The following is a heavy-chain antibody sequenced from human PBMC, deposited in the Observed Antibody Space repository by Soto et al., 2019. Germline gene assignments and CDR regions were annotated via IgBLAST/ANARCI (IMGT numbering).Heavy chain of an antibody. CDR1: GDTFSGYP. V-gene: IGHV1-69*18. D-gene: IGHD3-10*01. CDR2: IIPVFGTT. Sequence: QVQLVQSGAELKKPGSSVKVSCKASGDTFSGYPFNWVRQAPREGLEWMGRIIPVFGTTNDAQRFEGRVTFTADESTNTAYMELRGLLSEDTAVYYCARDGGFGELKYWGPGTLVTVSS. CDR3: ARDGGFGELKY. J-gene: IGHJ4*02.